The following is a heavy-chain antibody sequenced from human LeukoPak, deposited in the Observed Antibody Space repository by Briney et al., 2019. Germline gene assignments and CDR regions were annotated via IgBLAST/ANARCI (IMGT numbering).Heavy chain of an antibody. CDR1: GDSVSSNSAA. CDR2: TYYRSKWYN. Sequence: SQTLSLTCAISGDSVSSNSAAWNWIRQSPSRGLEWLGRTYYRSKWYNDSSVSVKSRITVIPDTSKNQFSLQLNSVTPEDTAVYYCARENSKWDNQRMDVWGQGTTVTVSS. J-gene: IGHJ6*02. CDR3: ARENSKWDNQRMDV. D-gene: IGHD1-26*01. V-gene: IGHV6-1*01.